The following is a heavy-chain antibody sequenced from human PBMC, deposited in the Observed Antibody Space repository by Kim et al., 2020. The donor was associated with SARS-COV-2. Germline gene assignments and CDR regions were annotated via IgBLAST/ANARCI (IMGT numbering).Heavy chain of an antibody. CDR3: ATNGGSGWPPTQSPCIN. Sequence: GGSLRLSCAASGFTFSSYAMSWVRQAPGKGLEWVSVIYSGGSSTYYADSVKGRFTISRDNSKNTLYLQMNSLRAEDTAVYYCATNGGSGWPPTQSPCINWGQGTLVTVSS. J-gene: IGHJ4*02. CDR1: GFTFSSYA. V-gene: IGHV3-23*03. D-gene: IGHD6-19*01. CDR2: IYSGGSST.